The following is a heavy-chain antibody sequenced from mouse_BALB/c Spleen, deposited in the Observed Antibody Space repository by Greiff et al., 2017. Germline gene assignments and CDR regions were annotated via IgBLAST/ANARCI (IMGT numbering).Heavy chain of an antibody. D-gene: IGHD2-14*01. Sequence: QVQLQQPGAELVKPGASVKLSCKASGYTFTSYWMHWVKQRPGQGLEWIGEINPSNGRTNYNEKFKSKATLTVDKSSSTAYMQLSSLTSEDSAVYYCTRLSTRGFADWGQGTLVTVSA. CDR1: GYTFTSYW. CDR3: TRLSTRGFAD. J-gene: IGHJ3*01. CDR2: INPSNGRT. V-gene: IGHV1S81*02.